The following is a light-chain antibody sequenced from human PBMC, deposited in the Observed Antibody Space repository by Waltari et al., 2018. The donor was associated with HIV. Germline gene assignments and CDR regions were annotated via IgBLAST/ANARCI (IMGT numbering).Light chain of an antibody. V-gene: IGLV1-36*01. CDR3: AAWDDTLNGFV. J-gene: IGLJ1*01. CDR2: YDS. Sequence: QSVLTQPPSVSEAPRQRVTISCSGSNSNIGNNAVLWFQQLPGKTPKLLIDYDSLLPSGVSDRFSATKSGTSASLAISGLQSEDAADYYCAAWDDTLNGFVFGTGTRVTVL. CDR1: NSNIGNNA.